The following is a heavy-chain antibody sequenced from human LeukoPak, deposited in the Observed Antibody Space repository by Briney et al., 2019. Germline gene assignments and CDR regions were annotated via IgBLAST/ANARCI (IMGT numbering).Heavy chain of an antibody. CDR1: GFTFSSYW. CDR3: ARLADSSGYYSQVFYYFDY. CDR2: INSDGSSI. D-gene: IGHD3-22*01. J-gene: IGHJ4*02. Sequence: GGSLRLSCAASGFTFSSYWMHWVRQAPGKGLVWVSRINSDGSSISYADPVKGRFTISRDNAKNTLYLQMNSLRAEDTAVYYCARLADSSGYYSQVFYYFDYWGQGSLVSVSS. V-gene: IGHV3-74*01.